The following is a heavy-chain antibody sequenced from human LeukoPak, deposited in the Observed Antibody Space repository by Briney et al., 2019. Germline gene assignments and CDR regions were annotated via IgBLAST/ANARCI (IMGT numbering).Heavy chain of an antibody. J-gene: IGHJ4*02. Sequence: QSGGSLRLSCAASGFTFSTYCMHWVRQAPGKGPMWVSRICPDGTVTNYADSVKARFIIPRDNARNTVYLQMNSLRVEDTTVYYCVRDFRSADYWGQGTLVTVSS. CDR1: GFTFSTYC. V-gene: IGHV3-74*01. CDR3: VRDFRSADY. CDR2: ICPDGTVT.